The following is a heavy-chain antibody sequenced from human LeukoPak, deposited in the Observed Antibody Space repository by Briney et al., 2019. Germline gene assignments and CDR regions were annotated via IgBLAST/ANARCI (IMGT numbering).Heavy chain of an antibody. V-gene: IGHV3-7*03. CDR2: IKQDGSEK. D-gene: IGHD6-19*01. CDR3: ARDFYLGRIAVAGIFDY. CDR1: GFTFSSYW. J-gene: IGHJ4*02. Sequence: GGSLRLSCAASGFTFSSYWMSWVRQAPGKGLEWVANIKQDGSEKYYVDSVKGRFTISRDNAKNSLYLQMNSLRAEDTALYYCARDFYLGRIAVAGIFDYWGQGTPVTVSS.